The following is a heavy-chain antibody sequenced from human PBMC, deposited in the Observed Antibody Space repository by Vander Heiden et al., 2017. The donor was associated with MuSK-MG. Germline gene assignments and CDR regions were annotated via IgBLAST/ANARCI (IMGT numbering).Heavy chain of an antibody. CDR2: IIPIFGTA. CDR1: GGPFSSYA. J-gene: IGHJ5*02. D-gene: IGHD3-10*01. V-gene: IGHV1-69*01. Sequence: QVQLVQSGAEVKKPGSSGKVSCKASGGPFSSYAISWVQQAPRQGLEWMGGIIPIFGTANYAQKFQGRVTITADESTSTAYMELSSLRSEDTAVYYCARDTPPGGWFDPWGQGTLVTVSS. CDR3: ARDTPPGGWFDP.